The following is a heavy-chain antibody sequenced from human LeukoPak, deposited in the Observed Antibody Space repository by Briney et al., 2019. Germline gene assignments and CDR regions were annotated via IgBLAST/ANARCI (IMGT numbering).Heavy chain of an antibody. CDR3: AADQLANDAFDI. J-gene: IGHJ3*02. CDR1: GFTFTSSA. D-gene: IGHD6-13*01. Sequence: ASVKVSCKASGFTFTSSAVQWVRQARGQRLEWIGWIDVGSGNTNYAQKFQERVTITRDMSTSTAYMELSSLRSEDTAVYYCAADQLANDAFDIWGQGTMVTVSS. CDR2: IDVGSGNT. V-gene: IGHV1-58*01.